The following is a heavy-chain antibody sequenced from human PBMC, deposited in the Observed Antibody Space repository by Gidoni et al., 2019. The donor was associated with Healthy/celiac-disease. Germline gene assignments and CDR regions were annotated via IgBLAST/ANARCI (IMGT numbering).Heavy chain of an antibody. CDR1: GFTFSSSW. Sequence: ELQLVESGGCLVQPGGSLRLSCAASGFTFSSSWMSWVRQAPGKGLEWVANIKQDGCEKYYVDSVKGRFTISRDNAKNSLYLQMNSLRAEDTAVYYCARALYYDFWSGYRKNTYGMDVWGQGTTVTVSS. CDR2: IKQDGCEK. CDR3: ARALYYDFWSGYRKNTYGMDV. V-gene: IGHV3-7*03. J-gene: IGHJ6*02. D-gene: IGHD3-3*01.